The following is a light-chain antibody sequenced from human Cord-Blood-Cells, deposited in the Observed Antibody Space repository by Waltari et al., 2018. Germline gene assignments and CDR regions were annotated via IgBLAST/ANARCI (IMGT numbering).Light chain of an antibody. V-gene: IGKV1-5*03. Sequence: DIQMTQSPSTLSASVGDRVTITCRASQSISSWLAWYQQKPGKAPKLLIYKASSLESGVPSRFSGSGSGSEFTLTISILQPDDFATYYCQQYNSYSITFGGGTKVEIK. J-gene: IGKJ4*01. CDR3: QQYNSYSIT. CDR2: KAS. CDR1: QSISSW.